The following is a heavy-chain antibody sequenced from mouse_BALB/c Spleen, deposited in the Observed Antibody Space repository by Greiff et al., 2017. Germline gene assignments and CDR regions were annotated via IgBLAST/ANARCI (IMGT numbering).Heavy chain of an antibody. CDR3: ARGGYAYYYAMDY. CDR1: GYSITSDYA. CDR2: ISYSGST. Sequence: EVMLVESGPGLVKPSQSLSLTCTVTGYSITSDYAWNWIRQFPGNKLEWMGYISYSGSTSYNPSLKSRISITRDTSKNQFFLQLNSVTTEDTATYYCARGGYAYYYAMDYWGQGTSVTVSS. V-gene: IGHV3-2*02. J-gene: IGHJ4*01. D-gene: IGHD3-1*01.